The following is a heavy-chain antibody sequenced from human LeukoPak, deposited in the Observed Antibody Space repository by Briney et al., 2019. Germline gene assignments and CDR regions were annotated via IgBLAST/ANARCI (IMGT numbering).Heavy chain of an antibody. CDR1: GFTFSSYA. J-gene: IGHJ3*02. CDR2: ISYDGSNK. D-gene: IGHD2-8*01. V-gene: IGHV3-30*01. Sequence: GRSLRLSCAASGFTFSSYAMHWVRQAPGKGLEWVAVISYDGSNKYYADSVKGRFTISRDNSKNTLYLRMNSLRAEDTAVYYCARSSQRYFRGVNDAFDIWGQGTMVTVSS. CDR3: ARSSQRYFRGVNDAFDI.